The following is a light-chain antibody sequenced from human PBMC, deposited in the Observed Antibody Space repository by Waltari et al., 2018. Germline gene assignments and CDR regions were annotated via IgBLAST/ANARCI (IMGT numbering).Light chain of an antibody. CDR2: WAS. V-gene: IGKV4-1*01. CDR1: PTVLDSSTNKNY. Sequence: DIVMTQSPDSLAVSLGERATINCSSGPTVLDSSTNKNYVAWYQQKTGQPPKLLIYWASTRESGVPGRFSGSGSGTEFTLTVSSLQAEDVAVYYCQQYYDIPYTFGQGTKLEI. CDR3: QQYYDIPYT. J-gene: IGKJ2*01.